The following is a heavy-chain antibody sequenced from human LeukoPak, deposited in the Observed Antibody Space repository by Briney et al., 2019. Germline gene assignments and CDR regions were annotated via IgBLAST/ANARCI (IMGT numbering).Heavy chain of an antibody. V-gene: IGHV3-23*01. CDR2: IYENGGTT. CDR1: GFTFRSHA. Sequence: GGSLRLSCVGSGFTFRSHAMSWVRQAPEKGLEFVSGIYENGGTTYYADSVKGRFSISRDNSKSTLYLQMDSLRGEDTAVYYCAKDFRIGYSAHFDYWGQGALVTVSS. CDR3: AKDFRIGYSAHFDY. D-gene: IGHD2-21*01. J-gene: IGHJ4*02.